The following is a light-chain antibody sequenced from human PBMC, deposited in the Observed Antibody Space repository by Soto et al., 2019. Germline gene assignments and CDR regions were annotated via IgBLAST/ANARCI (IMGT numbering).Light chain of an antibody. J-gene: IGKJ1*01. V-gene: IGKV3-15*01. CDR2: GAS. CDR3: QQYFRWPPWT. CDR1: LSVSSD. Sequence: EVLMTQSPATLSVSPGDRVTLSCRASLSVSSDLAWYHQKPGQAPTLLIYGASIRATGVPARFSGSGSGTDFTLTIDSLQSEDVADYYCQQYFRWPPWTFGQGTKVEI.